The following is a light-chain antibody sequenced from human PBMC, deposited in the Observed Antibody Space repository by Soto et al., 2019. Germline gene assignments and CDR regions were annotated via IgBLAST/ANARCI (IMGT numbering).Light chain of an antibody. Sequence: EVVLTQSPATLSLSPGESATLSCRASQSVSSYLAWYQQKLGQAPRLLIYDASNRATGLPARFSGSGSGTDFTLTISSLEPEDFAVYFCQQRSNWPLTFGGGTKVEIK. CDR1: QSVSSY. J-gene: IGKJ4*01. V-gene: IGKV3-11*01. CDR2: DAS. CDR3: QQRSNWPLT.